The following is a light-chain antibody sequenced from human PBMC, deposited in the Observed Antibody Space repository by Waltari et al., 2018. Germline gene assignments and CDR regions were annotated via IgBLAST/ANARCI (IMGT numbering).Light chain of an antibody. V-gene: IGKV3-20*01. Sequence: EIVLTQSPGTLSLSPGERATLSCRASQSVSSSYLAWYQRKPGQAPRLLLYGASSRATGIPDRFSGSGSGTDFTLTISRLEPEDFAVYYCQQYGSSPLITFGQGTRLEIK. CDR2: GAS. CDR1: QSVSSSY. CDR3: QQYGSSPLIT. J-gene: IGKJ5*01.